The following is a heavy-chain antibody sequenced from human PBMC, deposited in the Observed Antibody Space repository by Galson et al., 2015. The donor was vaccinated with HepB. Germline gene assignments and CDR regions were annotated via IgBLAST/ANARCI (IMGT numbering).Heavy chain of an antibody. CDR1: GFNFSSYA. J-gene: IGHJ3*02. D-gene: IGHD2-2*01. CDR2: IGSSGHYI. Sequence: SLRLSCAASGFNFSSYAMSWVRQAPEKGLEWVSGIGSSGHYIYYADSVKGRFTISRDNSKNTLYLQMSSLRVDDTAVYYCARYCSSTSCYHAFDIWGQGTMVTVSS. V-gene: IGHV3-23*01. CDR3: ARYCSSTSCYHAFDI.